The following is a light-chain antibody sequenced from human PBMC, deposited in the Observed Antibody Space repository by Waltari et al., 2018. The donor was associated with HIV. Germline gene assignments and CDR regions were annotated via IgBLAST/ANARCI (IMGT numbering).Light chain of an antibody. CDR3: QQYYSTPRT. CDR1: QSVLYSSNNKNY. Sequence: DIVMTQSPDSLAVSLGERATINCKSSQSVLYSSNNKNYLDWYQQKPGQPPKLLIYWASTRESGVPDRFSVSGSGTDFTLTISSLQAEDVAVYYCQQYYSTPRTFGQGTKVEIK. J-gene: IGKJ1*01. CDR2: WAS. V-gene: IGKV4-1*01.